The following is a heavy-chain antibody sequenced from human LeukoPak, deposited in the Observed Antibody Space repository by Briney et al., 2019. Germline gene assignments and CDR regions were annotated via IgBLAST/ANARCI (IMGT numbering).Heavy chain of an antibody. Sequence: GGSLRLSCAASGFTFSSYGMHWVRQAPGKGLEWVAFIRYDGSNKYYADSVKGRFTISRDNSKNTLYLQMNSLRAEDTAVYYCARDSNRRRALNFLASMAAHSPFDSWGQGTLVTVSS. V-gene: IGHV3-30*02. CDR1: GFTFSSYG. CDR2: IRYDGSNK. J-gene: IGHJ4*02. CDR3: ARDSNRRRALNFLASMAAHSPFDS. D-gene: IGHD6-6*01.